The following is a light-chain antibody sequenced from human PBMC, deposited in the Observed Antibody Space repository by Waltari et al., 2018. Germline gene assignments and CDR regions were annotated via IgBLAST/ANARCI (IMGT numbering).Light chain of an antibody. CDR1: SSDVGGYNY. Sequence: QSALTQPASVSGSPGQSITLSCTGTSSDVGGYNYVSWYQQHPGKAPKLMIYEVSNRPSGVSERFSGSKSGNTASLTISGLQAEDEADYYCRSYTSSSTPVVFGGGTKLTVL. CDR2: EVS. CDR3: RSYTSSSTPVV. J-gene: IGLJ2*01. V-gene: IGLV2-14*01.